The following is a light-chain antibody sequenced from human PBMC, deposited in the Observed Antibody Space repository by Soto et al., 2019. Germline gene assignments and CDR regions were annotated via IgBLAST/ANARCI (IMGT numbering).Light chain of an antibody. Sequence: EIVMTQSPATLSVSPGERATLSCRASQSVSSNLAWYQQKPGQAPRLLIYGASTRATGIPARFSGSGSGTEFTLTLSSLQSEDLALYYCQQYNNWPPWTFGQGTKVEIK. J-gene: IGKJ1*01. CDR3: QQYNNWPPWT. V-gene: IGKV3D-15*01. CDR2: GAS. CDR1: QSVSSN.